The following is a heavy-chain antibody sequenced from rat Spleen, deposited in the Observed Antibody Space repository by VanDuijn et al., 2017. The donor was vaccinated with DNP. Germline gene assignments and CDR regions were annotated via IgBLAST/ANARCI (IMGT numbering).Heavy chain of an antibody. CDR3: ARDLIIRDTTSAMDA. V-gene: IGHV2-43*01. Sequence: QVQLKESGPGLVQPSQTLSLACTVSGFSLTTHHVHWVRQPSGKGLEWMGIIGTGGSTKYNSALKSRLSISRDTSKNQIFLKMNSLQTEDSATYYCARDLIIRDTTSAMDAWGPGTSVTVSS. CDR2: IGTGGST. J-gene: IGHJ4*01. D-gene: IGHD4-3*01. CDR1: GFSLTTHH.